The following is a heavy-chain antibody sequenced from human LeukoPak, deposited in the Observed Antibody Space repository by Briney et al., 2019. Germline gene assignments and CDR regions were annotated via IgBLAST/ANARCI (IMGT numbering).Heavy chain of an antibody. J-gene: IGHJ4*02. V-gene: IGHV3-49*03. CDR3: TTDPTVADYYDSSGYPPADY. CDR1: GFTFGDYA. D-gene: IGHD3-22*01. CDR2: IRSKAYGGTT. Sequence: TGGSLRLSCTASGFTFGDYAMSWFRQAPGKGLEWVGFIRSKAYGGTTEYAASVKGRFTISRDDFKSIAYLQMNSLKTEDTAVYYCTTDPTVADYYDSSGYPPADYWGQGTLVTVSS.